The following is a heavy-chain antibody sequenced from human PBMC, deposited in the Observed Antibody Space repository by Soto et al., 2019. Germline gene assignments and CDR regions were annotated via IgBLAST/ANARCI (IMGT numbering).Heavy chain of an antibody. CDR3: AREAPATVVTPGGYYFDY. V-gene: IGHV1-69*13. D-gene: IGHD4-17*01. J-gene: IGHJ4*02. CDR2: IIPIFGTA. Sequence: SVKVSCKASGGTFSSYAISWVRQAPGQGLEWMGGIIPIFGTANYAQKFQGRVTITADESTSTAYMELSSLRSEDTAVYYCAREAPATVVTPGGYYFDYWGQGTLVTVSS. CDR1: GGTFSSYA.